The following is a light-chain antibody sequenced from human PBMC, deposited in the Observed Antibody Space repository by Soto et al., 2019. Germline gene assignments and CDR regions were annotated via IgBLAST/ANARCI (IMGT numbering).Light chain of an antibody. CDR1: QGISSY. CDR2: AAS. J-gene: IGKJ2*01. Sequence: DIQLTQSPSFLSASVGDRVTITCRASQGISSYLAWYQQKPGKAPKLLIYAASTLQSGVPSRFSGSGSGTEFTLTISSLQREDFATYYCQQLNSYPPAFGQGTKLEIK. V-gene: IGKV1-9*01. CDR3: QQLNSYPPA.